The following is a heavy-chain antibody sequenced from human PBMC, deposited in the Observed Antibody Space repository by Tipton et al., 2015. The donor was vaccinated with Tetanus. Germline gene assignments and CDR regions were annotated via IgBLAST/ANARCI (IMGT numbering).Heavy chain of an antibody. Sequence: TLSLTCTVSVGAIIDSYWGWIRQSPGKGLEWIGYIYYSGSTNYNPSLKSRVTISVDTSKNQFTLKLSSVTAADTAVYYCARGPSVAYCSGGSCPVWVDPWGQGTLVTVSS. V-gene: IGHV4-59*01. J-gene: IGHJ5*02. CDR1: VGAIIDSY. CDR3: ARGPSVAYCSGGSCPVWVDP. CDR2: IYYSGST. D-gene: IGHD2-15*01.